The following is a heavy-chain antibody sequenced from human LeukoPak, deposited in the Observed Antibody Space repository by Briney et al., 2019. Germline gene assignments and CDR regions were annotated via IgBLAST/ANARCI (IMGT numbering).Heavy chain of an antibody. J-gene: IGHJ6*03. Sequence: SETLSLTCAVYGGSFSGYYWSWIRQPPGKGLEWIGEINHSGSTNYNPSLKSRVTISVDTSKNEFSLKLSSVTAADTAVYYCARARDLIDQTSLHYYYYMDVWGKGTTVTVSS. CDR2: INHSGST. V-gene: IGHV4-34*01. D-gene: IGHD3-22*01. CDR1: GGSFSGYY. CDR3: ARARDLIDQTSLHYYYYMDV.